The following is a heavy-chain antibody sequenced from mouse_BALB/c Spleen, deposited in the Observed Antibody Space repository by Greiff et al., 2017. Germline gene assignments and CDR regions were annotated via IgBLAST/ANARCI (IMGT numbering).Heavy chain of an antibody. CDR2: INPGSGGT. CDR3: AREGGSNYAMDY. J-gene: IGHJ4*01. CDR1: GYAFTNYL. Sequence: VQLQQSGAELVRPGTSVKVSCKASGYAFTNYLIEWVKQRPGQGLEWIGVINPGSGGTNYNEKFKGKATLTADKSSSTAYMQLSSLTSDDSAVYFCAREGGSNYAMDYWGQGTSVTVSS. D-gene: IGHD1-1*01. V-gene: IGHV1-54*01.